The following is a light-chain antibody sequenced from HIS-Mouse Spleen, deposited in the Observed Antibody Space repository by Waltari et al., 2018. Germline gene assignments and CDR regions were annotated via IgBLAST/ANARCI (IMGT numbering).Light chain of an antibody. Sequence: QSALTQPASVSGSPGQSITISCTGTSSDVGGYNYVSWYQQHPGNAPKLMIYDVSNRPSGVSNPFSGSKSGNTASLTISGLQAEDEADYYCSSYTSSSTPYVFGTGTKVTVL. J-gene: IGLJ1*01. V-gene: IGLV2-14*03. CDR1: SSDVGGYNY. CDR3: SSYTSSSTPYV. CDR2: DVS.